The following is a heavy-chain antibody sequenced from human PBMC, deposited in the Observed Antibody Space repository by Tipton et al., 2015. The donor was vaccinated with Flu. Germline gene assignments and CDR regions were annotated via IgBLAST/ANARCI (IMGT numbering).Heavy chain of an antibody. V-gene: IGHV4-4*07. D-gene: IGHD4-11*01. Sequence: TLSLTCTVSGYSLSSYYWSWIRQPAGKGLEWIGRIYTSGGSKYNPSLRGRLTMSVDASKKEFSLKLSSVTAADTAVYYCARVGVAYSPRGAFDSWGQGTMVTVSS. J-gene: IGHJ3*02. CDR2: IYTSGGS. CDR1: GYSLSSYY. CDR3: ARVGVAYSPRGAFDS.